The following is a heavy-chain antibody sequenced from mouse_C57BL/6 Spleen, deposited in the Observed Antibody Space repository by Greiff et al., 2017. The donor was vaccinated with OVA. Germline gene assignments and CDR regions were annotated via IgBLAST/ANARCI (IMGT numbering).Heavy chain of an antibody. Sequence: VQLQESGAELAKPGASVKLSCKASGYTFTSYWMHWVKQRPGQGLEWIGYLNPSSGYTKYNQKFKDKATLTADKSSSTAYMQLSSLTYEDSAVYYCERSVTSAWFGYWGQGTLVTVSA. D-gene: IGHD2-1*01. J-gene: IGHJ3*01. CDR3: ERSVTSAWFGY. CDR1: GYTFTSYW. CDR2: LNPSSGYT. V-gene: IGHV1-7*01.